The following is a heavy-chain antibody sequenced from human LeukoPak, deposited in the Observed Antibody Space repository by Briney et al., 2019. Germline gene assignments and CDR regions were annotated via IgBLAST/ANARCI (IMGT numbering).Heavy chain of an antibody. CDR1: GGSISSGSYY. D-gene: IGHD1-1*01. CDR3: AREGSDWNRNYYYYYYVDV. V-gene: IGHV4-61*02. CDR2: IYTSGST. Sequence: PSETLSLTCTVSGGSISSGSYYWSWIRQPAGKGLEWIGRIYTSGSTNYNPSLKSRVTISVDTSKNQFSLKLSSVTAADTAVYYCAREGSDWNRNYYYYYYVDVWGKGTTVTVSS. J-gene: IGHJ6*03.